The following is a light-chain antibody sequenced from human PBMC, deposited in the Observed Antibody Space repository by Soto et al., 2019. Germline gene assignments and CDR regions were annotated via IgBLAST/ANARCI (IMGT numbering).Light chain of an antibody. J-gene: IGKJ1*01. CDR3: HQYQTSTWT. CDR2: GAS. CDR1: QSVSRN. Sequence: EIVMTQSPATLSLSPGERATLSCRASQSVSRNLAWYQQKPGQAPRLLIYGASTRATGIPARFSGSGSGTDFTLSISRLENEDFAVYFCHQYQTSTWTFGRGTKVDIK. V-gene: IGKV3-15*01.